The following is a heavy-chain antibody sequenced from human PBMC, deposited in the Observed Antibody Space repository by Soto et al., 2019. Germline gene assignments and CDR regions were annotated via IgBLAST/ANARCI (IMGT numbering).Heavy chain of an antibody. D-gene: IGHD1-26*01. CDR2: ISWNSDST. Sequence: EVQLVESGGGLVQPGRSLTLSCAASGFTFGDYGMNWVRQAPGKGLEWVSAISWNSDSTNYADSVRGRFTISRDNAKNCLYLQMNSLRPEDTALYYCARVYCRVAAALYIDYWGQGTLVTVSS. CDR1: GFTFGDYG. J-gene: IGHJ4*02. V-gene: IGHV3-9*01. CDR3: ARVYCRVAAALYIDY.